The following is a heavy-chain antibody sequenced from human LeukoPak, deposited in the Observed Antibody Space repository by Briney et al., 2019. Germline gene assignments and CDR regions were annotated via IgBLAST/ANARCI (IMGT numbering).Heavy chain of an antibody. Sequence: GGSLRLSCATSGFTFSSSTFGSYTMNWVRQAPGKGLEWVSSISSTGTYIYYTDSVKGRFTISRDIANSLLYLQMNSLRADDTAVYYCARDLVYSTGFDYWGQGTLVTGSS. V-gene: IGHV3-21*01. D-gene: IGHD4-11*01. CDR3: ARDLVYSTGFDY. J-gene: IGHJ4*02. CDR2: ISSTGTYI. CDR1: GFTFSSSTFGSYT.